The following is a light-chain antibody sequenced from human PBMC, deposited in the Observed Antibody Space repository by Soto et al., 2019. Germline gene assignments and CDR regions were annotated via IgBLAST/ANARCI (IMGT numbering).Light chain of an antibody. Sequence: DIVLTRSQGTLSLSPGQRPTLSCQARQSVSRSYFAWYQHKPGPAPRLLIYGASSSATGTPDRFSGIGSGTDFTLTISSLEPEDFAVYYCQQRSNWPTWTFGQGTKVDIK. V-gene: IGKV3D-20*02. CDR1: QSVSRSY. CDR3: QQRSNWPTWT. J-gene: IGKJ1*01. CDR2: GAS.